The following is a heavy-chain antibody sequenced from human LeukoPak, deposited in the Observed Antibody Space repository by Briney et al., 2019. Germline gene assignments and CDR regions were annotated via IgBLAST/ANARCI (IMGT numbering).Heavy chain of an antibody. Sequence: PGGSLRLSCAASGFIFSPYGMHWVRQAPGKGLEWVAVIWYDGTNKCYADSVKGRFTISRDNSKKTLYLQMSSLRAEDTAVYYCAKDRGPYGGNSLDYWGQGTLVTVSS. CDR3: AKDRGPYGGNSLDY. CDR1: GFIFSPYG. CDR2: IWYDGTNK. V-gene: IGHV3-33*06. D-gene: IGHD4-23*01. J-gene: IGHJ4*02.